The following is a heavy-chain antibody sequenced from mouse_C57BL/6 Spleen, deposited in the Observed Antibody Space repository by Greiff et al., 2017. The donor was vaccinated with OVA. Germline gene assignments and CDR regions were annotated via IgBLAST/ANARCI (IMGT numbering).Heavy chain of an antibody. V-gene: IGHV1-78*01. CDR3: ARSEYYGSGCFDV. D-gene: IGHD1-1*01. CDR2: IYPRDGST. J-gene: IGHJ1*03. CDR1: GYTFTDHT. Sequence: QVQLQQSDAELVKPGASVKISCKVSGYTFTDHTIHWMKQRPEQGLEWIGYIYPRDGSTKYNEKFKGKATLTAATSSSTAYMQLNSLTSADSSVYICARSEYYGSGCFDVWGTGTTVTVSA.